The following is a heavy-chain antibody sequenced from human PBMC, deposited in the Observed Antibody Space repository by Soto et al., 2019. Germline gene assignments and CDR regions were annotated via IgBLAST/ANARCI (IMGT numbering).Heavy chain of an antibody. D-gene: IGHD3-3*01. CDR2: IYYSGST. J-gene: IGHJ5*02. Sequence: ETLSLTGAVSVGSISSYYWSWFRQPPGKGLEWIGYIYYSGSTNYNPSLKSRVTISVDTSKNQFSLKLSSVTAADTAVYYCGRRQGRFLEWLSPGWFDPWGQGTLVTVSS. CDR1: VGSISSYY. V-gene: IGHV4-59*08. CDR3: GRRQGRFLEWLSPGWFDP.